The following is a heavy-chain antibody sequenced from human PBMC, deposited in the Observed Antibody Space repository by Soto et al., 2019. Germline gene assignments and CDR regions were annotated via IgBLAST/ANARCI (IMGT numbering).Heavy chain of an antibody. Sequence: PSETLSLTCAVSGVSISTANWWSWVRQPPGKGLEWIGEIYESGSTNYNPSLKSRVAISLDKSKNQFSLKLSSVTAADTAVYYCARGGSSSWLRLFHPWGQGTLVTVSS. J-gene: IGHJ5*02. CDR1: GVSISTANW. D-gene: IGHD6-13*01. V-gene: IGHV4-4*02. CDR3: ARGGSSSWLRLFHP. CDR2: IYESGST.